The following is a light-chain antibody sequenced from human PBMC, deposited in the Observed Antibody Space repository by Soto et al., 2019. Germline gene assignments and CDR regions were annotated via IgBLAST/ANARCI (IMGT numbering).Light chain of an antibody. CDR2: EVS. V-gene: IGLV2-14*01. Sequence: QSVLTQPASVSGSPGQSITISCTGRRRDVGAYNYVSWYQQHPGKVPKLLIYEVSDRPSAISSRFSGSNSGNTASLTSSGHQAEDDADYYCTSYTRRSTYVFGTVTKLTVL. J-gene: IGLJ1*01. CDR3: TSYTRRSTYV. CDR1: RRDVGAYNY.